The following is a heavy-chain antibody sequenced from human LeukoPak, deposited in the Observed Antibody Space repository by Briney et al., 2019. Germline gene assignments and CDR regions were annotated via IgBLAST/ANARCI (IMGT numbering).Heavy chain of an antibody. V-gene: IGHV4-59*01. D-gene: IGHD5-18*01. Sequence: SETLSLTCTVSGGAISNYYWSWIRQPPGKGLEWIGYIYYSGSTNYNPSLKNRVTISLDTSKNQFSLKLNSVTAADTAVYYCARSVDTSMVGDYWGQGTLVTVSS. CDR2: IYYSGST. CDR1: GGAISNYY. J-gene: IGHJ4*02. CDR3: ARSVDTSMVGDY.